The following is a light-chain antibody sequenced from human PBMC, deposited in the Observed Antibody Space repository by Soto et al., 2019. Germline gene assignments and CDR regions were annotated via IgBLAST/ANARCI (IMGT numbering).Light chain of an antibody. CDR1: QDISSY. J-gene: IGKJ1*01. V-gene: IGKV1-9*01. Sequence: DIQLTQSPSFLSTSVGDRVTITCRASQDISSYLAWYQQKPGKAPKLLIYDASTLQSGVPSRFRGSGSGTEFTLTISSLQPEDFASYYCQQYNSYSTFGQGTKVDIK. CDR3: QQYNSYST. CDR2: DAS.